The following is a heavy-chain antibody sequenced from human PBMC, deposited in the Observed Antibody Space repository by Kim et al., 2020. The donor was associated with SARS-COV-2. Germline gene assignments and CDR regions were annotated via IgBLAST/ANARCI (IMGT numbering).Heavy chain of an antibody. Sequence: ASVKVSCKASGYTFTGYYMHWVRQAPGQGLEWMGRINPNSGGTNYAQKFQGRVTMTRDTSISTAYMELSRLRSDDTAVYYCARAWGKIDSHYYYGMDVWGQGTTVTVSS. J-gene: IGHJ6*02. D-gene: IGHD3-22*01. V-gene: IGHV1-2*06. CDR1: GYTFTGYY. CDR2: INPNSGGT. CDR3: ARAWGKIDSHYYYGMDV.